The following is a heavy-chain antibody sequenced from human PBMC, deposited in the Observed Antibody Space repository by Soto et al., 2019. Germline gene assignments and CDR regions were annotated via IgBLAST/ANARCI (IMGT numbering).Heavy chain of an antibody. Sequence: SVKVSCKASGGTFSSYAISWVRQAPGQGLEWMGGIIPIFGTANYAQKFQGRVTITADESTSTACMELSSLRSEDTAVYYCSFKHSSSWYYFDYWGQGTLVTVSS. J-gene: IGHJ4*02. V-gene: IGHV1-69*13. CDR3: SFKHSSSWYYFDY. CDR1: GGTFSSYA. D-gene: IGHD6-13*01. CDR2: IIPIFGTA.